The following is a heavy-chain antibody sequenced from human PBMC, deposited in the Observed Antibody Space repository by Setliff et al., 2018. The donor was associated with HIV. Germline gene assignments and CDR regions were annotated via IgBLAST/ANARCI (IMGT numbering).Heavy chain of an antibody. J-gene: IGHJ3*02. D-gene: IGHD2-15*01. CDR2: MNPNSGNT. Sequence: ASVKVSCKASGYTFTSYDINWVRQATGQGLEWMGWMNPNSGNTGYAQKFQGRVTVTADISTSTAYMELRSLRSDDTAVYYCARASSRLNCSGGSCYRAPYAFDIWGQGTMVTVSS. V-gene: IGHV1-8*03. CDR1: GYTFTSYD. CDR3: ARASSRLNCSGGSCYRAPYAFDI.